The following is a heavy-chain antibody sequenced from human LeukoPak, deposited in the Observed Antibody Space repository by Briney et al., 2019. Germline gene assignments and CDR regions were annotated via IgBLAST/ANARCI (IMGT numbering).Heavy chain of an antibody. Sequence: PSETLSLTCTVSGGSISSYYRSWIRQPPGKGLEWIGYIYYSGSTNYNPSLKSRVTISVDTSKNQFSLKLSSVTAADTAVYYCAIRGDGYDAFDIWGQGTMVTVSS. CDR1: GGSISSYY. V-gene: IGHV4-59*01. CDR3: AIRGDGYDAFDI. J-gene: IGHJ3*02. CDR2: IYYSGST. D-gene: IGHD5-18*01.